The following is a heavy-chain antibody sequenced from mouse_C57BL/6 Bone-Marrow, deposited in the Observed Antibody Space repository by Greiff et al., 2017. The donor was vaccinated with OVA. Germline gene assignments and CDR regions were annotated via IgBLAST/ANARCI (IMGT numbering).Heavy chain of an antibody. J-gene: IGHJ3*01. CDR3: AREGRLAWFAY. Sequence: VKLMEPGAELVRPGTSVKLSCKASGYTFTSYWMHWVKQRPGQGLAWIGVIDPSDSYTNYNQKFKGKATLTVDKSSSTAYMQLSSLTSEDSAVYYCAREGRLAWFAYWGQGTLVTVSA. D-gene: IGHD2-14*01. V-gene: IGHV1-59*01. CDR1: GYTFTSYW. CDR2: IDPSDSYT.